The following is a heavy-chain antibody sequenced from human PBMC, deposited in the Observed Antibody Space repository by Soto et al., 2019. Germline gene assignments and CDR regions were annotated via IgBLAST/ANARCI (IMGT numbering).Heavy chain of an antibody. CDR3: ARDFDDDYVVFAS. D-gene: IGHD3-16*01. J-gene: IGHJ5*01. Sequence: SETKPLPCTVSGGTIISRDYHWSWIKQPPGKGLEWIGYIYYSGSTYYNPSLKSRVTISVDTSKNQFSLKLSSVTAADTVVYYCARDFDDDYVVFASWGQGTLVT. V-gene: IGHV4-30-4*08. CDR1: GGTIISRDYH. CDR2: IYYSGST.